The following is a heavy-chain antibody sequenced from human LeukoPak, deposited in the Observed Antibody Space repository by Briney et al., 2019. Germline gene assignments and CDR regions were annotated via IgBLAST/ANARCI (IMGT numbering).Heavy chain of an antibody. V-gene: IGHV3-30*04. Sequence: GGSLRLSCSASGFNFSIYAMNWVRQAPGKGLEWVAVISYNEDNTYYADSVKGRFTISRDDSKNTLYVQMNSLRPEDTAVYYCARVGGSGWYGFIDYWGQGTLVTVSS. D-gene: IGHD6-19*01. CDR2: ISYNEDNT. CDR3: ARVGGSGWYGFIDY. J-gene: IGHJ4*02. CDR1: GFNFSIYA.